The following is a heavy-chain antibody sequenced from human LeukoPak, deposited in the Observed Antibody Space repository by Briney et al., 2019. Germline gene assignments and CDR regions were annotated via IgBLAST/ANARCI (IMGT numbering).Heavy chain of an antibody. CDR1: GGSISSYY. CDR3: ARDQVGIFDY. CDR2: IYYSGST. D-gene: IGHD1-26*01. Sequence: PSETLSLTCTVSGGSISSYYWSWIRQPPGKGLEWIGYIYYSGSTNYNPSLKSRVTISVDTSKNQFSLKLGSVTAADTAVYYCARDQVGIFDYWGQGTLVTVSS. J-gene: IGHJ4*02. V-gene: IGHV4-59*12.